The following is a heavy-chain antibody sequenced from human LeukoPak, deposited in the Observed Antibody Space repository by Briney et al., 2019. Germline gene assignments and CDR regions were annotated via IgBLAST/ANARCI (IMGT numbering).Heavy chain of an antibody. J-gene: IGHJ4*02. D-gene: IGHD3-22*01. CDR1: GGSISSYY. CDR3: ARSTPLQPTYYYDSSGYMSYFDY. Sequence: PSETLSLTCTVSGGSISSYYWSWIRQPPGKGLEWIGYIYYSGSTNYNPSLKSRVTISVDTSKNQFSLKLSSATAADTAVYYCARSTPLQPTYYYDSSGYMSYFDYWGQGTLVTVSS. V-gene: IGHV4-59*01. CDR2: IYYSGST.